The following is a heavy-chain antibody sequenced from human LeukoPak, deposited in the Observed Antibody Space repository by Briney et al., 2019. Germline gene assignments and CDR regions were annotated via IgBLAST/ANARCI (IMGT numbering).Heavy chain of an antibody. J-gene: IGHJ3*02. Sequence: PLETLSLTCTVSVASIGTYSWSWIRQPPGKGLEWVGYIYTAGSTHYNPSLKSRVTLSLDTSKNQSSLRLSCVTAADTAVFYSARHRAEIATINADAYAMWGQGTMVTVSS. CDR1: VASIGTYS. CDR3: ARHRAEIATINADAYAM. V-gene: IGHV4-4*09. D-gene: IGHD5-24*01. CDR2: IYTAGST.